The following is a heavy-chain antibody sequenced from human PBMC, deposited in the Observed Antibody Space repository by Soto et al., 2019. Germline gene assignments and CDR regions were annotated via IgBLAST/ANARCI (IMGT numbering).Heavy chain of an antibody. CDR3: AREARDFKNRGAFYI. CDR2: IYHSGST. Sequence: SETLSLTCAVSGGSISSGGYSWSWIRQPPGKGLEWIGYIYHSGSTYYNPSLKSRVTISVDRSKNQFSLKLSSVTAADTAVYYCAREARDFKNRGAFYIWGQGTMVTVSS. D-gene: IGHD2-21*02. CDR1: GGSISSGGYS. V-gene: IGHV4-30-2*01. J-gene: IGHJ3*02.